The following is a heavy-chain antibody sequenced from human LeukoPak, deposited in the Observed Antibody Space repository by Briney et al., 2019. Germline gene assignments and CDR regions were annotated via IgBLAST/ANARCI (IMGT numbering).Heavy chain of an antibody. D-gene: IGHD2-8*02. CDR1: GGSISSGGYS. Sequence: SETLSLTCTVSGGSISSGGYSWSWIRQPPGKGLEWIGYIYYSESTHYNPSLKSRVTISVDTSKNQFSLKLSSVTAADTAVYYCASYWVGDYFDRWGQGILVTVSS. J-gene: IGHJ4*02. CDR3: ASYWVGDYFDR. CDR2: IYYSEST. V-gene: IGHV4-30-4*07.